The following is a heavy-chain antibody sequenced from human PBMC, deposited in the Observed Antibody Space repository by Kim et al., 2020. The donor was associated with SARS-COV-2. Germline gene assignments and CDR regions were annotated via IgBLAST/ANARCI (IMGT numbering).Heavy chain of an antibody. CDR1: GFTFRIYT. Sequence: GGSLRLSCAASGFTFRIYTMDWVRQAPGKGLEWVSSISSSSVYIYYADSVKGRFTISRDNAMSSLYLQMNSLRADDTAVYYCLPLGLLGSSYYFDHWGQGTLVTVSS. V-gene: IGHV3-21*06. CDR3: LPLGLLGSSYYFDH. D-gene: IGHD3-16*01. CDR2: ISSSSVYI. J-gene: IGHJ4*02.